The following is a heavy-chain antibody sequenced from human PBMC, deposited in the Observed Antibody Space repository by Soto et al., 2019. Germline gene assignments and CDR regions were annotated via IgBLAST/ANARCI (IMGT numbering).Heavy chain of an antibody. J-gene: IGHJ4*02. CDR1: GGTFSSYT. V-gene: IGHV1-69*08. CDR2: IIPILGIA. D-gene: IGHD2-21*01. CDR3: ARDLCGGDCYRGEYDY. Sequence: QVQLVQSGAEVKKPGSSVKVSCKASGGTFSSYTISWVRQAPGRGLEWMGRIIPILGIANYAQKFQGRVTITADKSTSTAYMELSSLRSEDTAVYYCARDLCGGDCYRGEYDYWGQGTLVTVSS.